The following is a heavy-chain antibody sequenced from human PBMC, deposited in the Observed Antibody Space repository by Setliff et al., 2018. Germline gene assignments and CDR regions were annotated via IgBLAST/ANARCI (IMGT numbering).Heavy chain of an antibody. Sequence: GSLRLSCAASGFTFSSYGMHWVRQAPGKGLEWVSYISGSGGAIYYANSVRGRFTISRDNAKNSLYLQMDSLRAEDTAVYYCASDSRGYLLRGTRPFDYWGQGTLVTVSS. CDR1: GFTFSSYG. J-gene: IGHJ4*02. D-gene: IGHD3-22*01. V-gene: IGHV3-48*04. CDR2: ISGSGGAI. CDR3: ASDSRGYLLRGTRPFDY.